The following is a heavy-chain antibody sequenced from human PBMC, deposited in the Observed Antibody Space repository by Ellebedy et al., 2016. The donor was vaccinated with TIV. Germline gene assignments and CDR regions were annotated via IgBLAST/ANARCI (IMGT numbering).Heavy chain of an antibody. V-gene: IGHV1-18*04. J-gene: IGHJ4*02. CDR1: GYTFTSYG. Sequence: AASVKVSCKASGYTFTSYGISWVRQAPGQGLEWMGWISAYNGNTNYAQKLQGRVTMTTDTSTSTAYMALRSLRSDDTAVYYCARGLYSSSWYYDYFDYWGQGTLVTVSS. D-gene: IGHD6-13*01. CDR2: ISAYNGNT. CDR3: ARGLYSSSWYYDYFDY.